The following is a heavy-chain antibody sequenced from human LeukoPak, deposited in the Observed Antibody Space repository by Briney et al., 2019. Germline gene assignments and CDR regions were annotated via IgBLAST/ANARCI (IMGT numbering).Heavy chain of an antibody. CDR1: GFTFSSYG. D-gene: IGHD3-10*01. CDR2: IWYDGSNK. Sequence: GSLSLSCAASGFTFSSYGMHWVRPAPGKGLEWVAVIWYDGSNKYYADSVKGRFTISRDNSKNTLYLQMNSLRAEDTAVYYCARVSDGMDVWGQGTTVTVSS. V-gene: IGHV3-33*01. J-gene: IGHJ6*02. CDR3: ARVSDGMDV.